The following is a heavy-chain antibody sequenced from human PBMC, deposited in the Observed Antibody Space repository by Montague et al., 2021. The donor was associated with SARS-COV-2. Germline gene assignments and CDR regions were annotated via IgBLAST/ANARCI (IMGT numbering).Heavy chain of an antibody. J-gene: IGHJ6*02. V-gene: IGHV4-34*01. D-gene: IGHD3-10*01. Sequence: SETLSLTCAVYGGSLRGYYWSWIRQPPEKGLEWIGEINHSANTKYNPSLKSPVTISIDTSKNQFSLKMTSVTAADTATYYCASGIYPSGSSYNRYYYGLNIWGPGTTVIVSS. CDR1: GGSLRGYY. CDR3: ASGIYPSGSSYNRYYYGLNI. CDR2: INHSANT.